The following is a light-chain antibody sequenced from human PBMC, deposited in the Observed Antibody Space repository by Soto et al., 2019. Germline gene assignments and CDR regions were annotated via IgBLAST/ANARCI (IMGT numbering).Light chain of an antibody. V-gene: IGLV1-51*01. CDR2: DDN. CDR3: GSWDSSLSAYV. CDR1: SSNIGGNS. Sequence: QSVLTQPPSVPAAPGQKVTISCSGSSSNIGGNSVSWYQQLPGTAPKLLIYDDNKRPSGIPDRFSSSKSGTSATLGITGFQTGDEADYYCGSWDSSLSAYVFGTGTKVTVL. J-gene: IGLJ1*01.